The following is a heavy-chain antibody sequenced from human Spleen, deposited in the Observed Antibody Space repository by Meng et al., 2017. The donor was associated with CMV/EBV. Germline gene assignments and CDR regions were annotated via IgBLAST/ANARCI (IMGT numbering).Heavy chain of an antibody. CDR2: INPNGGAT. Sequence: ASVKVSCKASGYTFTGFYLHWVRQAPGQGPEWMGCINPNGGATTHARKFQGRVTMTTDTSSSTAYMELSRLTSDDTAVYFCAGCHFRGGDCWDFDYWGQGTLVTVSS. D-gene: IGHD2-21*01. CDR3: AGCHFRGGDCWDFDY. J-gene: IGHJ4*02. V-gene: IGHV1-2*02. CDR1: GYTFTGFY.